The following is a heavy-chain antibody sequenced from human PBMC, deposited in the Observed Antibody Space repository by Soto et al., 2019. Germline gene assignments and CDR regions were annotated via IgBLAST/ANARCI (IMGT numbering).Heavy chain of an antibody. CDR2: IRSKANSYAT. CDR3: TRLLKPNYDP. D-gene: IGHD1-1*01. V-gene: IGHV3-73*01. Sequence: GGSLRLSCAASGFTFSGSAMHWVRQASGKGLEWVGRIRSKANSYATAYAASVKGRFTISRDDSKNTAYLQMNSLKTEDTAVYYCTRLLKPNYDPWGQGTLVTVSS. CDR1: GFTFSGSA. J-gene: IGHJ5*02.